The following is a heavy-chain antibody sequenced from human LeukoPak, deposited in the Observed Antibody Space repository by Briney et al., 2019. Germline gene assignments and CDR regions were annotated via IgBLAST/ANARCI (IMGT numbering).Heavy chain of an antibody. CDR1: GGTLISYA. J-gene: IGHJ4*02. CDR3: ASDGRYCSGGSCYSY. V-gene: IGHV1-69*05. Sequence: SVKVSCKASGGTLISYAISWVRQAPGQGLEWMGRIIPIFGTANYAQKFQGRVTITTDESTSTAYMELSSLRSEDTAVYYCASDGRYCSGGSCYSYWGQGTLVTVSS. CDR2: IIPIFGTA. D-gene: IGHD2-15*01.